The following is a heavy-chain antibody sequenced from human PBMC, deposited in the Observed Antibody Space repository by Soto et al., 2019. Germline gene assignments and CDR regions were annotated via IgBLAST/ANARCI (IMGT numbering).Heavy chain of an antibody. D-gene: IGHD3-10*01. J-gene: IGHJ4*02. CDR1: GGSISSYY. V-gene: IGHV4-59*01. Sequence: SETLSLTCTVSGGSISSYYWSWIRQPPGKGLEWIGYIYYSGSTNYNPSLKSRVTISVDTSKNQFSLKLSSVTAADTAVYYCAGPYYYGSGSPSWGQGTLVTVSS. CDR2: IYYSGST. CDR3: AGPYYYGSGSPS.